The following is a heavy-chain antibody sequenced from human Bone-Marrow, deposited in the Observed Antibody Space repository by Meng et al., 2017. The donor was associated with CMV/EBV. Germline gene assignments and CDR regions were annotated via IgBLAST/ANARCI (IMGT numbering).Heavy chain of an antibody. D-gene: IGHD6-13*01. J-gene: IGHJ4*02. Sequence: ESVSRISGSGGSTNHADSSRDNSKNTMYLQMNSLRAEDTAVYYCAVIAAAGPVDYWGQGTLVTVSS. V-gene: IGHV3-64*04. CDR2: ISGSGGST. CDR3: AVIAAAGPVDY.